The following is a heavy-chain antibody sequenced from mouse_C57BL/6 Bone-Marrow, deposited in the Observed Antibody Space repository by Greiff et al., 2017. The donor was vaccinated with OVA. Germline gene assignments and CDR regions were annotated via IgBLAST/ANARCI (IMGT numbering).Heavy chain of an antibody. CDR1: GYTFTDYY. V-gene: IGHV1-26*01. CDR3: ARGVVATDAMDY. Sequence: EVQLQQSGPELVKPGASVKISCKASGYTFTDYYMNWVKQSHGKSLEWIGDINPNNGGTSYNQKFKGKATVTVDKSSSTASMELRSLTSEDSAVYYCARGVVATDAMDYWGQGTSVTVSS. J-gene: IGHJ4*01. D-gene: IGHD1-1*01. CDR2: INPNNGGT.